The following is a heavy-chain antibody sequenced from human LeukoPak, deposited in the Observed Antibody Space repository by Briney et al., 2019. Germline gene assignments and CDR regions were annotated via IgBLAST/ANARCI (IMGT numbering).Heavy chain of an antibody. J-gene: IGHJ4*02. Sequence: GGSLRLSCAASGFTFSRYWMSWVRQAPGKGLEWVANIKQDGSEKYYVDSVKGRFTISRDNAKNSLYLQMNSLRAEDTAVYYCARDGWSPDYWGQGTLVTVSS. CDR1: GFTFSRYW. CDR3: ARDGWSPDY. CDR2: IKQDGSEK. V-gene: IGHV3-7*01.